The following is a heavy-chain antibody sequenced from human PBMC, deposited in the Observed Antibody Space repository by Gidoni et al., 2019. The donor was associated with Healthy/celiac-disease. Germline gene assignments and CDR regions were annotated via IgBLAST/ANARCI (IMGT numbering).Heavy chain of an antibody. CDR2: IRWNSGSI. Sequence: EVQLVESGGGLVQPGRSLRLSCAASGFTFDDYAMHWVRQAPGKGLEWVSGIRWNSGSIGYADSVKGRFTISRDNAKNSLYLQMNSLRAEDTALYYCAKLANPGGSYYYYFDYWGQGTLVTVSS. CDR1: GFTFDDYA. V-gene: IGHV3-9*01. CDR3: AKLANPGGSYYYYFDY. D-gene: IGHD3-10*01. J-gene: IGHJ4*02.